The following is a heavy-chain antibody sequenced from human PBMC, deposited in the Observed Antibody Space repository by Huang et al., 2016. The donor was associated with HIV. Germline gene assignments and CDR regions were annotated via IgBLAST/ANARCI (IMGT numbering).Heavy chain of an antibody. CDR2: SSAYNGVT. V-gene: IGHV1-18*01. Sequence: QVQLVQSGVEVKKPGASVKVSCKASGYTFTSYGISWVRQASGQGLAWMGWSSAYNGVTNYAQNVQGRVTMTTDTSTSTAYMELRSLGSDDTAVYYCARDSPLLGVVIVVVPTAPNAFDIWGQGTMVTVSS. D-gene: IGHD2-2*01. CDR1: GYTFTSYG. J-gene: IGHJ3*02. CDR3: ARDSPLLGVVIVVVPTAPNAFDI.